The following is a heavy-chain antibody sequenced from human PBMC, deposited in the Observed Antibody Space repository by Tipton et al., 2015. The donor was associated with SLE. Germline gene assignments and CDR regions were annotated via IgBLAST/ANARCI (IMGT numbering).Heavy chain of an antibody. CDR3: ARVVVGAFDY. Sequence: QLVQSGVEVKKPGASVKVSCKASGYTFIHKGISWVRQAPGQGLELMGWISVYNGYTNYAQKFQGRVTLTTDTSTSTAYMELRSVRSDDTAVYYCARVVVGAFDYWGQGTLVTVSS. J-gene: IGHJ4*02. CDR1: GYTFIHKG. D-gene: IGHD2-15*01. CDR2: ISVYNGYT. V-gene: IGHV1-18*01.